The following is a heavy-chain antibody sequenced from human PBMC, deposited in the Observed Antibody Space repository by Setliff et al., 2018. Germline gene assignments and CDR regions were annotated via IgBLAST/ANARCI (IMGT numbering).Heavy chain of an antibody. D-gene: IGHD1-26*01. CDR3: AGGPRYSGSYNVNS. CDR1: GGSISSGGYY. J-gene: IGHJ4*02. CDR2: IYYSGST. V-gene: IGHV4-31*03. Sequence: TLSLTCTVSGGSISSGGYYWSWIRQHPGKGLEWIGYIYYSGSTYYNPSLKRRVTISVDTSKNQFSLNLSSVTAADTAVYYCAGGPRYSGSYNVNSWGQGTLVTVSS.